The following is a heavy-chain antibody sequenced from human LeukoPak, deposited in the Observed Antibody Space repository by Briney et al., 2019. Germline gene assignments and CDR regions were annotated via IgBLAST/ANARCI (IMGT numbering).Heavy chain of an antibody. CDR1: GGSLSGYY. V-gene: IGHV4-34*01. D-gene: IGHD6-6*01. Sequence: SETLSLTCAVYGGSLSGYYWSWIRQPPGKGLEWIGEINHSGSTNYNPSLKSRVTISVDTSKNQFSLKLSSVTAADTAVYYCARGGGHIAARLTYWFDPWGQGTLVTVSS. CDR2: INHSGST. CDR3: ARGGGHIAARLTYWFDP. J-gene: IGHJ5*02.